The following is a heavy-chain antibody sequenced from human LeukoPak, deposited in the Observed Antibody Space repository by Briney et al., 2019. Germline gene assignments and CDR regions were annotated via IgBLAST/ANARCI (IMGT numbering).Heavy chain of an antibody. D-gene: IGHD6-13*01. CDR2: INPSGGST. V-gene: IGHV1-46*01. CDR1: GYAFTSYY. CDR3: AREEKPPYPAAGTIDY. Sequence: GASVKVSCKASGYAFTSYYMHWVRQAPGQGLEWMGIINPSGGSTSYAQKFQGRVTMTRDMSTSTVYMELSSLRSEDTAVYYCAREEKPPYPAAGTIDYWGQGTLVTVSS. J-gene: IGHJ4*02.